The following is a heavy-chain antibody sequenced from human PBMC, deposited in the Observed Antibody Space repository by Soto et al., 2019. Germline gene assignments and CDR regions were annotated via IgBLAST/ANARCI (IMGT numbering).Heavy chain of an antibody. CDR2: INGGSGSI. Sequence: GGSLRLSCAASGFSFSSYAMTWVRQAPGKGLEWVSSINGGSGSIFYADSVRGRFTFSRDDSKDTLFLQMNSLRAEDTAVYYCAKTTSYSANSGGPFDYWGQGTLVTVSS. V-gene: IGHV3-23*01. CDR1: GFSFSSYA. CDR3: AKTTSYSANSGGPFDY. D-gene: IGHD4-4*01. J-gene: IGHJ4*02.